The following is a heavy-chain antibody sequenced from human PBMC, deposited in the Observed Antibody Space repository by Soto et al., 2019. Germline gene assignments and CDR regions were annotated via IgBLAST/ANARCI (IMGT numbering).Heavy chain of an antibody. J-gene: IGHJ5*02. V-gene: IGHV4-59*01. Sequence: PSETLSLTCTVSGGSMNSYYWSWIRQPPGKGLEWMGYINYSGSTNHNPSLKSRVTISVDTSKKQFSLKLTSVTAADTAVYYCARDSGDSRSDWFDPWGQGTLVTVSS. CDR3: ARDSGDSRSDWFDP. D-gene: IGHD3-10*01. CDR1: GGSMNSYY. CDR2: INYSGST.